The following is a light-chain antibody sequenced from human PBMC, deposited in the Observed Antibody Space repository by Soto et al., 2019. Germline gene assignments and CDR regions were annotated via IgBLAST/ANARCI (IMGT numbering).Light chain of an antibody. CDR2: AAS. CDR1: QVISRS. J-gene: IGKJ5*01. V-gene: IGKV1D-12*01. CDR3: QQADTFPIT. Sequence: DIQMTQSPSSVSASVGDRVTISCQSIQVISRSLAWYQQKPGKAPKLLIYAASSLQSGVPSRFSGSGFGTDFTLTISSLQPEDSAIYYCQQADTFPITFGQGTRLEIK.